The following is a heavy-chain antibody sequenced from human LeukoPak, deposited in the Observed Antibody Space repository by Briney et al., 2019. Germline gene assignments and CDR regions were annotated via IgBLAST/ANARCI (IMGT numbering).Heavy chain of an antibody. D-gene: IGHD3-22*01. CDR1: GFTVSSNY. V-gene: IGHV3-53*01. CDR2: IYSGGST. CDR3: AKDSVDAVTYYYDSSARGHFDY. J-gene: IGHJ4*02. Sequence: GGSLRLSCAASGFTVSSNYMSWVRQAPGKGLEWVSVIYSGGSTYYADSVKGRFTISRDNSKNTLYLQMNSLRAEDTAVYYCAKDSVDAVTYYYDSSARGHFDYWGQGTLVTVSS.